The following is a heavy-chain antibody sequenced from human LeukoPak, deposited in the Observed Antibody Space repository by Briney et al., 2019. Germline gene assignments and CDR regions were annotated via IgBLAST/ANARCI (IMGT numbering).Heavy chain of an antibody. D-gene: IGHD2-2*01. CDR3: ARDNPPYCSSTSCYGMDA. J-gene: IGHJ6*02. CDR1: GVSIKANSDY. CDR2: IYHVGGT. V-gene: IGHV4-39*02. Sequence: PSETLSLTCNVSGVSIKANSDYWGWLRQPPGKGLEWIGSIYHVGGTYYNPSLKSRVTISIDTSRNQFSLKLTSVTAADTAVYYCARDNPPYCSSTSCYGMDAWGQGTTVTVSS.